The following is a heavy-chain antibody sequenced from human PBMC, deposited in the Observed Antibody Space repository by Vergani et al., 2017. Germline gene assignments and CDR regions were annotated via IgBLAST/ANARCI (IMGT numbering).Heavy chain of an antibody. CDR1: GGSISSYY. CDR3: AREGMGSRNWFDP. Sequence: QVQLQESGPGLVKPSETLSLTCTVSGGSISSYYWSWIRQPPGKGLEWIGYIYYSGSTNYNPSLKSRVTISVDTSKNQFSLKLSSVTAADTAVYYCAREGMGSRNWFDPWGQGTLVTVSS. J-gene: IGHJ5*02. D-gene: IGHD1-26*01. V-gene: IGHV4-59*01. CDR2: IYYSGST.